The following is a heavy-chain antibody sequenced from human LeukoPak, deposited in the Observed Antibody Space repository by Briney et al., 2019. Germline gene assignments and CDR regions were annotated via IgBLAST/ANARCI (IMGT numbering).Heavy chain of an antibody. J-gene: IGHJ3*02. D-gene: IGHD5-18*01. Sequence: GASVKVSCKASGGTFSSYTISWVRQAPGQGLEWMGRIIPILGIANYAQKFQGRVTITADKSTSTAYMELSSLRSEDTAVYYCASCYGPDAFDIWGQGTMVTVSS. CDR3: ASCYGPDAFDI. V-gene: IGHV1-69*02. CDR2: IIPILGIA. CDR1: GGTFSSYT.